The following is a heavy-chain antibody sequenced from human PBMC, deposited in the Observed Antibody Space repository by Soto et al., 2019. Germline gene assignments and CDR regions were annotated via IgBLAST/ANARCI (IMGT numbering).Heavy chain of an antibody. CDR2: IGTAGDT. D-gene: IGHD6-13*01. V-gene: IGHV3-13*01. CDR1: GFTFSSYD. J-gene: IGHJ6*02. Sequence: LRLSCAASGFTFSSYDMHWVRQATGKGLEWVSAIGTAGDTYYPGSVKGRFTISRENAKNSLYLQMNSLRAGDTAVYYCARAQSSSWSAPYYYGMDVWGQGTTVTVSS. CDR3: ARAQSSSWSAPYYYGMDV.